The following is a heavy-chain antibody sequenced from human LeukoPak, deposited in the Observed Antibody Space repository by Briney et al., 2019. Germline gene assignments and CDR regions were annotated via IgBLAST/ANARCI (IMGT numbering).Heavy chain of an antibody. Sequence: EASVKVSCKASGVTISSYAISWVRQAPGQRLEWMGGIIPIFGTANYAHKFQSRVTITTDQSTSTAYMELSRLRSEDTAVYYCASSTRYYSSSWYPRYYFDYWGQGTLVTVSS. CDR2: IIPIFGTA. J-gene: IGHJ4*02. V-gene: IGHV1-69*05. D-gene: IGHD6-13*01. CDR3: ASSTRYYSSSWYPRYYFDY. CDR1: GVTISSYA.